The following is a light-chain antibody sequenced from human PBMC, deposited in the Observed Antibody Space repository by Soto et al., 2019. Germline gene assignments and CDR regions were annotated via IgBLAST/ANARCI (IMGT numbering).Light chain of an antibody. V-gene: IGKV3-11*01. J-gene: IGKJ4*01. Sequence: EIVLTQSPATLSLSPGERATLSCRASQSVTSFLAWYQQKPGQAPRLLIYDASNRATGIPARFSGSGSGTDFTLTISSLEPEDFADYYCQQPWGTFGGGTKVEIK. CDR1: QSVTSF. CDR2: DAS. CDR3: QQPWGT.